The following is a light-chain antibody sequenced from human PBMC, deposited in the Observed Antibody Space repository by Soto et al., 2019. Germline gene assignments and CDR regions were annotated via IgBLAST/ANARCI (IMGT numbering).Light chain of an antibody. V-gene: IGKV1-5*03. CDR1: QSISSW. CDR3: QQYNSYST. Sequence: DIQMTQSPSTLSASVGDRVTITCRASQSISSWLAWYQQKPGKAPKLLIYKASSLQSGVPSRFSGSGSWTAFTLTISSLQPDDFATYYCQQYNSYSTFGQGTKVEIK. CDR2: KAS. J-gene: IGKJ1*01.